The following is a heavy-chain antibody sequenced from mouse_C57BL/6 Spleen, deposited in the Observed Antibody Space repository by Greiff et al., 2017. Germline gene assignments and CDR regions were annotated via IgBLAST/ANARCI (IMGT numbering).Heavy chain of an antibody. J-gene: IGHJ2*01. CDR1: GYTFTDYY. Sequence: EVQLQQSGPELVKPGASVKISCKASGYTFTDYYMNWVKQSHGKSLEWIGDINPNNGGTSYNQKFKGKATLTVDKSSSTAYMELRSLTSEDSAVYYCARGGNWSGYWGQGTTLTVSS. CDR3: ARGGNWSGY. V-gene: IGHV1-26*01. CDR2: INPNNGGT. D-gene: IGHD4-1*01.